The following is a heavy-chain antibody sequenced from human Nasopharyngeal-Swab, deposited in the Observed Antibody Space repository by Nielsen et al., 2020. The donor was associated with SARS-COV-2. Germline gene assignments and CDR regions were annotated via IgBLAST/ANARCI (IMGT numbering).Heavy chain of an antibody. CDR3: AKARNYYDSYPHH. V-gene: IGHV3-23*01. Sequence: ETLSLTCTVSGGSISSGDYYWSWIRQPPGKGLEWVSSISDSGDTTYYTGSMKGRFTISRDNSKNMVYLQMDSLRAGDTAVYYCAKARNYYDSYPHHWGQGTLVTVSS. CDR1: GGSISSGDYY. D-gene: IGHD3-3*01. J-gene: IGHJ5*02. CDR2: ISDSGDTT.